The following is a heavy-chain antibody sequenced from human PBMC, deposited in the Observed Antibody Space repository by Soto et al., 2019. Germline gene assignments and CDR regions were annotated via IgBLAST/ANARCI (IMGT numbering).Heavy chain of an antibody. CDR1: GGTFSSYT. CDR2: IIPILGIA. Sequence: ASVKVSCKAFGGTFSSYTISWVRQAPGQGLEWMGRIIPILGIANYAQKFQGRVTITADKSTSTAYMELSSLRSEDTAVYYRAGVSDRPGEQPPYYWGQGTLVTVSS. D-gene: IGHD6-13*01. CDR3: AGVSDRPGEQPPYY. V-gene: IGHV1-69*02. J-gene: IGHJ4*02.